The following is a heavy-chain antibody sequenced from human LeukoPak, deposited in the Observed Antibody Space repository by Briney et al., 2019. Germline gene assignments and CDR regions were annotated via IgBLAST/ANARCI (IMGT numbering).Heavy chain of an antibody. CDR1: GFTFSSYV. CDR3: ATDTSSSWHYYYMDV. J-gene: IGHJ6*03. Sequence: GGSLRLSCAASGFTFSSYVMNWVRQAPGKGLEWVSAISGSGDSTYYADSVKGRFTISRDNSKNTLYLQMNSLRAEDTAVYYCATDTSSSWHYYYMDVWGKGTTVTVSS. V-gene: IGHV3-23*01. CDR2: ISGSGDST. D-gene: IGHD6-13*01.